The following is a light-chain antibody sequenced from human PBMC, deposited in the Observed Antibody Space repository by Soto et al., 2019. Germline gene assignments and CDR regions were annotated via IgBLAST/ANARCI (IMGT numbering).Light chain of an antibody. V-gene: IGLV2-14*01. J-gene: IGLJ1*01. CDR3: QSYDSSLSGYV. CDR2: EVN. CDR1: SSDVGGSNY. Sequence: QSALTQPASVSGSPGQSITISCTGTSSDVGGSNYVSWFQQHPGKAPKLIIYEVNNRPSGVPDRFSGSKSGTSASLAITGLQAEDEADYYCQSYDSSLSGYVFGTGTKLTVL.